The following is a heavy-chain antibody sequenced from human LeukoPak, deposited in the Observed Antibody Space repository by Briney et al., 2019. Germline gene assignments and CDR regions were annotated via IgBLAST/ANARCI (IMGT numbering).Heavy chain of an antibody. CDR1: GGSISSYY. J-gene: IGHJ3*02. CDR2: IYYSGST. CDR3: AREGYSSGGYAFDI. V-gene: IGHV4-59*01. D-gene: IGHD6-25*01. Sequence: SETLSLTCTVSGGSISSYYWSWIRQPPGKGLEWIGYIYYSGSTNYNPSLKSRVTISVDTSKNQFSLKPSSVTAADTAVYYWAREGYSSGGYAFDIWGQGTMVTVSS.